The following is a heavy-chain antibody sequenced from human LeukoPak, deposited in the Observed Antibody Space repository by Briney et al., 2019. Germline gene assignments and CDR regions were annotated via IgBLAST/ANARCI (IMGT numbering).Heavy chain of an antibody. D-gene: IGHD3-22*01. J-gene: IGHJ5*02. CDR1: GLTFSSYN. CDR2: ISSSSSYM. Sequence: GGSLRLSCAASGLTFSSYNMNWVRQAPGKGLEWVSSISSSSSYMYYADSVKGRFTISRDNAKNSLYLQLNSPRAEDTAVYYCARGPDHYDSSGYYYSWFDPWGQGTLVTVSS. V-gene: IGHV3-21*01. CDR3: ARGPDHYDSSGYYYSWFDP.